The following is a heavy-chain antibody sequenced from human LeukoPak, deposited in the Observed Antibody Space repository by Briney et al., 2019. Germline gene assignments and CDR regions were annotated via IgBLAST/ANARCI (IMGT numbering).Heavy chain of an antibody. D-gene: IGHD4-23*01. CDR1: GYGFSSYW. CDR2: ICPGDSDT. J-gene: IGHJ4*02. Sequence: GESLKISCKGSGYGFSSYWIGWVRQIPGKGLEYMGIICPGDSDTRRSQSFQGQVTISADKSITTASLQWSSLKASDTAMYYCARHTTVGGSLRFDYWGQGTLVSVSS. CDR3: ARHTTVGGSLRFDY. V-gene: IGHV5-51*01.